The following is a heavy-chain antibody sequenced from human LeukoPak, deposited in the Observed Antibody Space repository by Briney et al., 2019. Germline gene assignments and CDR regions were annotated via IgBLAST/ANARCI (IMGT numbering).Heavy chain of an antibody. Sequence: VASVKVSCKASGYTFTSYGISWVRQAPGQGLEWMGWISAYNGNTNYAQELQGRVTMTTDTSTSTAYMELRSLRSDDTAVYYCATSGYSYEFDYWGQGTLVTVSS. CDR1: GYTFTSYG. J-gene: IGHJ4*02. D-gene: IGHD5-18*01. CDR2: ISAYNGNT. V-gene: IGHV1-18*01. CDR3: ATSGYSYEFDY.